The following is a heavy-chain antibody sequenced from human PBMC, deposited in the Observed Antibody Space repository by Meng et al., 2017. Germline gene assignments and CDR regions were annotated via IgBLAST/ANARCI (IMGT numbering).Heavy chain of an antibody. CDR2: IIPIFGTA. CDR3: ARGGYSYGLWFDP. J-gene: IGHJ5*02. V-gene: IGHV1-69*01. CDR1: GGTFSSYA. D-gene: IGHD5-18*01. Sequence: QVRLLQAGAEGRKPGSSVKVSCKAAGGTFSSYAISWVRQAPGQGLEWMGGIIPIFGTANYAQKFQGRVTITADESTSTAYMELSSLRSEDTAVYYCARGGYSYGLWFDPWGQGTLVTVSS.